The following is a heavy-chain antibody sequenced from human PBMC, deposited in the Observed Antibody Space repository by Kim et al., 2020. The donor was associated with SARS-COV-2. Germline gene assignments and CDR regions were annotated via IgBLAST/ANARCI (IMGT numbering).Heavy chain of an antibody. J-gene: IGHJ3*02. Sequence: DSGKGRYTISRDNAKNALYLQMNSLGAEYTAVYYCARGDRSSLGDDAFDIWGQGKMVTVSS. D-gene: IGHD6-13*01. V-gene: IGHV3-7*01. CDR3: ARGDRSSLGDDAFDI.